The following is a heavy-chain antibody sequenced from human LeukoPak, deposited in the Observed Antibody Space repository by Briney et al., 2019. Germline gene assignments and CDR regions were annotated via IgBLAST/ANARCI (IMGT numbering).Heavy chain of an antibody. J-gene: IGHJ6*02. D-gene: IGHD2-2*01. CDR1: GFTLSSYV. V-gene: IGHV3-23*01. Sequence: GSLRLSCEASGFTLSSYVMAWVRQAPGKGLEWVSLFSVGGGSTYYADSVKGRFTASRDNSKNTLYMELNSLRVEDTAVYYCARGDCSSSSCSGFYGMDVWGQGTTVTVSS. CDR2: FSVGGGST. CDR3: ARGDCSSSSCSGFYGMDV.